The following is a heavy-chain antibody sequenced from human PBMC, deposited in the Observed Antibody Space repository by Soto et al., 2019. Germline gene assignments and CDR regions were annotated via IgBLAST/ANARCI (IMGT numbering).Heavy chain of an antibody. J-gene: IGHJ6*02. V-gene: IGHV1-18*01. CDR2: ISAYNGNA. D-gene: IGHD6-25*01. Sequence: QVQLVQSGAEVKKPGASVKVSCKASGYTFTTSGTSWVRPAPGQGLKRRGGISAYNGNANYAQKLQGSVTMTTDTPTRTAYMELRSLRSDDTAAYYGAPTYCSAYGMDGWGQGTTVTVSS. CDR3: APTYCSAYGMDG. CDR1: GYTFTTSG.